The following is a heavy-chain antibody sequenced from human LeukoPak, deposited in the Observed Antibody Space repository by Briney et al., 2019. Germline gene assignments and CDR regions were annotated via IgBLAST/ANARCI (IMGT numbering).Heavy chain of an antibody. CDR1: GGSISSHY. D-gene: IGHD1-14*01. CDR3: VRRGSITGWSFDY. Sequence: SETLSLTCTVSGGSISSHYWSWIRQSPGKGLEWIGNIFHNGNTYYNPSLNGRVTMSPDTSRNQFSLTLTSVTAADTAVYFCVRRGSITGWSFDYWGLGSLVTVSS. CDR2: IFHNGNT. V-gene: IGHV4-59*04. J-gene: IGHJ4*02.